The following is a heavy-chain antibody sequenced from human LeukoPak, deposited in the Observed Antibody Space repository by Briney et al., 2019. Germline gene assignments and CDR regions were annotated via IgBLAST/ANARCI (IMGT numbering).Heavy chain of an antibody. Sequence: SETLSLTCAVSGGSISSGGYSWSWIRQPPGKGLEWIGYIYHSGSTYYNPSLKSRVTISVDRSKNQFSLKLSSVTAADTAVYYCARAVREGYYYGMDVWGQGTTVTVSS. D-gene: IGHD1-26*01. CDR2: IYHSGST. V-gene: IGHV4-30-2*01. CDR3: ARAVREGYYYGMDV. CDR1: GGSISSGGYS. J-gene: IGHJ6*02.